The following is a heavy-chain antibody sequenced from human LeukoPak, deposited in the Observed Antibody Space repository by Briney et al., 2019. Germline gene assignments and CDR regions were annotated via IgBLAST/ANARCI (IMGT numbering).Heavy chain of an antibody. J-gene: IGHJ4*02. CDR2: FNGGGGST. Sequence: GGSLRLSCAASGFTFNTYAMTWVRQAPGKGLEWVSTFNGGGGSTYYADSVKGRFTISRDNSKNTLYLQMNSLRAEDTAVYYCSRSRPKFKDFDYWGQGTLVTVSS. CDR3: SRSRPKFKDFDY. CDR1: GFTFNTYA. V-gene: IGHV3-23*01.